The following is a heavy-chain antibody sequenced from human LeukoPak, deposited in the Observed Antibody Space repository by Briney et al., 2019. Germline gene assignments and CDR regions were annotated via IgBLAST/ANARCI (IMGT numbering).Heavy chain of an antibody. CDR2: IWYDGSNK. V-gene: IGHV3-33*01. Sequence: GGSLRLSCAASGFTFSSYGMHWVRQAPGKGLEWVAVIWYDGSNKYYADFVKGRFTISRDNSKNTLYLQMNSLRAEDTAVYYCARGSTIFGVVIRDRYFDYWGQGTLVTVSS. CDR1: GFTFSSYG. CDR3: ARGSTIFGVVIRDRYFDY. D-gene: IGHD3-3*01. J-gene: IGHJ4*02.